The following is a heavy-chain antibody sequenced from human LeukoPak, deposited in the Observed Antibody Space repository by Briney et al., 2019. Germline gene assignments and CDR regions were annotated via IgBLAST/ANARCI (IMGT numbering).Heavy chain of an antibody. CDR1: GGSISSYY. D-gene: IGHD5-12*01. CDR2: IYYSGST. J-gene: IGHJ4*02. V-gene: IGHV4-59*08. CDR3: ARHRLTIVATMGWYDNYFDY. Sequence: SETLSLTCTVSGGSISSYYWSWIRQPPGKGLEWIGYIYYSGSTNYNPSLKSRVTISVDTSKTQFSLKLSSVTAADTAVYYCARHRLTIVATMGWYDNYFDYWGQGTLVTVSS.